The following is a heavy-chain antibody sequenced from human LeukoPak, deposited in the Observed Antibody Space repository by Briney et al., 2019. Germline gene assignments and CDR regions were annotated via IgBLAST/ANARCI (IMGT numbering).Heavy chain of an antibody. D-gene: IGHD2-21*02. V-gene: IGHV4-4*07. CDR2: IYSSGST. J-gene: IGHJ6*03. CDR3: ARNGVTAGARNYYYYMDV. Sequence: SETLSLTCSVSGYSISSGYYWGWIRQPAGRGLEWIGRIYSSGSTNYNPSLKSRLAMSVDTSKNQFSLKLSSVTAADTALYYCARNGVTAGARNYYYYMDVWGKGTTVTVSS. CDR1: GYSISSGYY.